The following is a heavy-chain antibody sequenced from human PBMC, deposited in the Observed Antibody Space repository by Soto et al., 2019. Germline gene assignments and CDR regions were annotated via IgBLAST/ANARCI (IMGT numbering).Heavy chain of an antibody. CDR2: IIPVLNIA. V-gene: IGHV1-69*02. J-gene: IGHJ4*02. CDR1: GGILTNYN. D-gene: IGHD2-21*02. CDR3: ATAPTASASFVF. Sequence: QVQLVQSGAEMKRPESSVKVSCETSGGILTNYNFIWVRQAPGQGLERMGWIIPVLNIAKYALKFQGRIYISADKTTNPPDLEHSSLRSVDTAIYFSATAPTASASFVFWGQGTLFTVSS.